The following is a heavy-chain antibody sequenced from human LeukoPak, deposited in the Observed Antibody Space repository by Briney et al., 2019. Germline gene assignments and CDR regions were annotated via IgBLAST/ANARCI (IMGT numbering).Heavy chain of an antibody. Sequence: PGGSLRLSCAASGFTFVDYAMHWVRQAPWKGLEWVSGISWNSGSIAYADSVKGRFTIPRDNAKNSLYLQMSSLRAEDTALYYCAKDTSSGSYFYYGMDVWGQGTTVTVSS. CDR2: ISWNSGSI. CDR3: AKDTSSGSYFYYGMDV. J-gene: IGHJ6*02. D-gene: IGHD1-26*01. V-gene: IGHV3-9*01. CDR1: GFTFVDYA.